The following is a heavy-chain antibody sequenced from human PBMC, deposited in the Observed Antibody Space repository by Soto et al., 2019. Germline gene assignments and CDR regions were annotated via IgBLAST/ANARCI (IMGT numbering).Heavy chain of an antibody. CDR3: ARKHSLDYIRWGLDP. J-gene: IGHJ5*02. Sequence: ASVKVSGKASGYPFSDNQIHCLRRAPGQGLEWMGRINPKSDDTNYAQKFQGRVTMTRDTSIDTAYLELTGLTSDDTATYYCARKHSLDYIRWGLDPWGQGTLVTVSS. CDR2: INPKSDDT. CDR1: GYPFSDNQ. D-gene: IGHD4-4*01. V-gene: IGHV1-2*02.